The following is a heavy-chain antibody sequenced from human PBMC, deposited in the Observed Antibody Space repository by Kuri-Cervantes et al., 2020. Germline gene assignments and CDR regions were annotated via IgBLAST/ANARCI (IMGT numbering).Heavy chain of an antibody. V-gene: IGHV3-7*01. CDR1: GFTFSSYG. CDR3: AREFRNYYDTPYYYYGMDV. Sequence: GGSLRLSCAASGFTFSSYGMHWVRQAPGKGLEWVANIKQDGSEKYYVDSVKGRFTIPRDNAKNSLYLQMNSLRAEDTAVYYCAREFRNYYDTPYYYYGMDVWGQGTTVTVSS. D-gene: IGHD3-22*01. CDR2: IKQDGSEK. J-gene: IGHJ6*02.